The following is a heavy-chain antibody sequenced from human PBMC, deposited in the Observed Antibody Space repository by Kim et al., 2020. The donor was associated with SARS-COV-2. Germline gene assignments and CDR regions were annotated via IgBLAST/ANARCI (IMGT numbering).Heavy chain of an antibody. V-gene: IGHV3-13*01. CDR3: ARGISGRYAFDI. J-gene: IGHJ3*02. D-gene: IGHD2-21*01. Sequence: YQPGSVKGLFTISRENAKNSFYLQRKSLRAGDSAVYYCARGISGRYAFDIWGQGTMVTVSS.